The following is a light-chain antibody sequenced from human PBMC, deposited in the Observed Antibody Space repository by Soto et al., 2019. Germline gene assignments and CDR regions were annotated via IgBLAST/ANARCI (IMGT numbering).Light chain of an antibody. Sequence: EIVLTQSPGTLSSSPGERATLSCRASQSVSNYLGWYQQKPGQAPRLLIYGASRRATVIPDRFSGSGSGTDFSLTISRLEPEDFEVYYCQQHGAAPQTFGQGTNVEIK. CDR1: QSVSNY. CDR3: QQHGAAPQT. J-gene: IGKJ1*01. CDR2: GAS. V-gene: IGKV3-20*01.